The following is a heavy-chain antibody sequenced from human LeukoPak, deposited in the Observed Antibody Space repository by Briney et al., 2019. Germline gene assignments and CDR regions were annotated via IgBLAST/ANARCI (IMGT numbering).Heavy chain of an antibody. CDR1: GFIFSSYW. Sequence: GGSLRLSCAASGFIFSSYWMHWVRQVPGKGLEWVSRIKSDGRSTTYADSVKGRFSISRDNAKNTLYLQMNSLRADDTAVYYCASGRVTSNYYYFYHMDLWGKGTTVTVSS. CDR2: IKSDGRST. V-gene: IGHV3-74*01. D-gene: IGHD4-17*01. CDR3: ASGRVTSNYYYFYHMDL. J-gene: IGHJ6*03.